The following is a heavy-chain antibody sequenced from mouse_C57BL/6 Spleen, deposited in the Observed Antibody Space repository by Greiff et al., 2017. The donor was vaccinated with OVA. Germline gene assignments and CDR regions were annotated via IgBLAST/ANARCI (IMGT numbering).Heavy chain of an antibody. CDR3: ARWDGNSLNYAMDY. Sequence: EVQLQQSGPELVKPGASVKISCKASGYTFTDYYMNWVKQSHGKSLEWIGDINPNNGGTSYNQKFKGKATLTVDKSSSTAYMELRSLTSEDSAVYYCARWDGNSLNYAMDYWGQGTSVTVSS. J-gene: IGHJ4*01. CDR2: INPNNGGT. V-gene: IGHV1-26*01. CDR1: GYTFTDYY. D-gene: IGHD2-1*01.